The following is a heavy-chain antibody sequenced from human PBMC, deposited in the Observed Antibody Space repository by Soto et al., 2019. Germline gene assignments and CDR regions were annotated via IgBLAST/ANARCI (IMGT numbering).Heavy chain of an antibody. CDR2: IGTAGDT. V-gene: IGHV3-13*01. CDR1: GFTFSSYD. D-gene: IGHD6-6*01. Sequence: GSLRLSCAASGFTFSSYDMHWVRQATGKGLEWVSAIGTAGDTYYPGSVKGRFTISRENAKNSLYLQMTSLRAGDTAVYYCARIYSAARYYGMDVWGQGTTVTVSS. J-gene: IGHJ6*02. CDR3: ARIYSAARYYGMDV.